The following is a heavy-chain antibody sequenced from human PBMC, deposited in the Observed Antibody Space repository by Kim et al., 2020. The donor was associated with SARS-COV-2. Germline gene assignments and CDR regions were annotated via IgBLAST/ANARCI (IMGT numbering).Heavy chain of an antibody. CDR2: IYHSGST. J-gene: IGHJ4*02. Sequence: SETLSLTCAVSGGSISSSNWWSWVRQPPGKGLEWIGEIYHSGSTNYNPSLKSRVTISVDKSKNQFSLKLSSVTAADTAVYYCATGEEDIVVVPAAGLDYWGQGTLVTVSS. D-gene: IGHD2-2*01. CDR1: GGSISSSNW. CDR3: ATGEEDIVVVPAAGLDY. V-gene: IGHV4-4*02.